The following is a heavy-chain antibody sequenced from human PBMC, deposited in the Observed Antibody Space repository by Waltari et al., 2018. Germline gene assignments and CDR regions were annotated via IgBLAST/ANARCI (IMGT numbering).Heavy chain of an antibody. CDR2: IYGASYNA. CDR1: GDSISGGYG. V-gene: IGHV4-38-2*01. Sequence: QVQLQESGPAVVKPSETLSLTCAVSGDSISGGYGWNWIRQAPGKGLEWIATIYGASYNAYFNPSLKSRVTISKDTSKNQFSLKLSSVTAADTAVYFCARSGIISGTTRCFDLWGQGVLVSVSS. CDR3: ARSGIISGTTRCFDL. D-gene: IGHD1-20*01. J-gene: IGHJ4*02.